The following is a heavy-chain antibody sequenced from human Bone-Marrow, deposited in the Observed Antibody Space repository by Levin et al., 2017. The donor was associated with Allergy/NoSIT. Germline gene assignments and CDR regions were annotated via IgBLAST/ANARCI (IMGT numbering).Heavy chain of an antibody. V-gene: IGHV3-21*01. CDR2: ISSSSSYI. CDR3: ARDLWFGETY. CDR1: GFTFSSYS. Sequence: LSLTCAASGFTFSSYSMNWVRQAPGKGLEWVSSISSSSSYIYYADSVKGRFTISRDNAKNSLYLQMNSLRAEDTAVYYCARDLWFGETYWGQGTLVTVSS. D-gene: IGHD3-10*01. J-gene: IGHJ4*02.